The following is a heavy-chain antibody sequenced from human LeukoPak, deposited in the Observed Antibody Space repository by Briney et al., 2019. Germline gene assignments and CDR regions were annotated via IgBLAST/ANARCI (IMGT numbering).Heavy chain of an antibody. V-gene: IGHV7-4-1*02. Sequence: ASVKVPCKASGYTFTSYAMNWVRQAPGQGLEWMGWINTNTGNPTYAQGFTGRFVFSLDTSVSTAYLQISSLKAEDTAVYYCARGYYGSGSYTLCPDYWGQGTLVTVSS. CDR1: GYTFTSYA. CDR3: ARGYYGSGSYTLCPDY. CDR2: INTNTGNP. J-gene: IGHJ4*02. D-gene: IGHD3-10*01.